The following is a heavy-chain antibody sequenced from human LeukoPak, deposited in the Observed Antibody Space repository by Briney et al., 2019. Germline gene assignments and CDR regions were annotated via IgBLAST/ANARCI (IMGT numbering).Heavy chain of an antibody. D-gene: IGHD5-18*01. J-gene: IGHJ4*02. V-gene: IGHV4-59*01. CDR2: ISYSGST. CDR3: ARALRGGNSYGYLDC. CDR1: GDSICSYY. Sequence: SETLSLTCTVSGDSICSYYWCWIRQPPGQELEWIGYISYSGSTNYNPSLKSRVTVSVDTSKNQFSLKLTSVTAADTAVYYCARALRGGNSYGYLDCWGQGTLVTVSS.